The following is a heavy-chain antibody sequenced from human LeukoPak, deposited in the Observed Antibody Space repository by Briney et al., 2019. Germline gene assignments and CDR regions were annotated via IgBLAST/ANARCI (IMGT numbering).Heavy chain of an antibody. CDR3: ARDPYYYDSSGFDY. CDR2: ISYDGSNK. CDR1: GFTSSSYA. J-gene: IGHJ4*02. D-gene: IGHD3-22*01. Sequence: PGGSLRLSCAASGFTSSSYAMHWVRQAPGKGLEWVAVISYDGSNKYYADSVKGRFTISRDNSKNTLYLQMNSLRAEDTAVYYCARDPYYYDSSGFDYWGQGTLVTVSS. V-gene: IGHV3-30*04.